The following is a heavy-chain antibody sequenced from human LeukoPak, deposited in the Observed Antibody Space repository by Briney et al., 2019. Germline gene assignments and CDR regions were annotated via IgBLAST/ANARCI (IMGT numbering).Heavy chain of an antibody. Sequence: SETLSLTCTVSGGSINIYYWGWVRQPAEKGLEWIGRIYPTGTTNYSPSFKSRLTMSLDTSKNQFSLKLRSVTAADTAVYYCGRQGYTASYYFVDYWSQGTLVTVSS. CDR2: IYPTGTT. CDR3: GRQGYTASYYFVDY. V-gene: IGHV4-4*07. CDR1: GGSINIYY. D-gene: IGHD3-10*01. J-gene: IGHJ4*02.